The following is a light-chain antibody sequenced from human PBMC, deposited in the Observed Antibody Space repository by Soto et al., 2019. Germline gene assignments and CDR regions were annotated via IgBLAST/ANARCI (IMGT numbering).Light chain of an antibody. CDR3: CSYAGSSTFV. CDR2: EGS. CDR1: SSDVGNYNL. Sequence: SALTQPASVSGPPGQSITISCTGSSSDVGNYNLVSWYQQHPGKAPKLMIYEGSKRPSGVSNRFSGSKSVNTASLTISGLQAEDEADYYCCSYAGSSTFVFGTGTKVTV. J-gene: IGLJ1*01. V-gene: IGLV2-23*01.